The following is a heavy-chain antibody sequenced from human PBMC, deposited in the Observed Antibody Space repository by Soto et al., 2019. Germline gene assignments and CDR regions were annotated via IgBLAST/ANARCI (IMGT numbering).Heavy chain of an antibody. Sequence: EVQLVESGGGLIQPGGSLRLSCAASGFTVSSNYMSWVRQAPGKGLEWVSVIYSGGSTYYAVSVKGRFTISRDNSKNTLYLQMHSLRDEDTDVYDCASSSPSGSLFDYWGQGTLVTVSS. D-gene: IGHD1-26*01. CDR3: ASSSPSGSLFDY. J-gene: IGHJ4*02. CDR1: GFTVSSNY. V-gene: IGHV3-53*01. CDR2: IYSGGST.